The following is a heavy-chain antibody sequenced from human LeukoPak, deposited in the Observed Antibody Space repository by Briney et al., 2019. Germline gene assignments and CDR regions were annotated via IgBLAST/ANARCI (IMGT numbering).Heavy chain of an antibody. D-gene: IGHD6-13*01. J-gene: IGHJ4*02. CDR2: TRDKARSYTT. Sequence: GGSLRLSCAASGFTLSDHYMDWVRQAPGKGLEWVGRTRDKARSYTTEYAASVKGRFSISRDDSKNSLYLQMNSLKTEDTALYYCVRTAAAAYYFDSWGQGTLVTVSS. V-gene: IGHV3-72*01. CDR3: VRTAAAAYYFDS. CDR1: GFTLSDHY.